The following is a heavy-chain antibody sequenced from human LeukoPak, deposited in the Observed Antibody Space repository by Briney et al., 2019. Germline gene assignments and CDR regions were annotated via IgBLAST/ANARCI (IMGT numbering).Heavy chain of an antibody. CDR1: GFTFSNAW. CDR3: THDPVYYDFWSGYYYYGMDV. Sequence: GGSLRLSCAASGFTFSNAWMNWVRQAPGKGLEWVGRIKSKTDGGTTDYAAPVKGRFTISRDDSKNTLYLQMNSLKTEDTAVYYCTHDPVYYDFWSGYYYYGMDVWGQGTTVTVSS. CDR2: IKSKTDGGTT. D-gene: IGHD3-3*01. V-gene: IGHV3-15*07. J-gene: IGHJ6*02.